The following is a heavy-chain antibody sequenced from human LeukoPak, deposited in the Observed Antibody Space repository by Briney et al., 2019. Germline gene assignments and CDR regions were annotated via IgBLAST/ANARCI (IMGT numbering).Heavy chain of an antibody. J-gene: IGHJ4*02. Sequence: SETLSLTCTVSGGSISSGSYYWSWIRQPAGKGLEWIGRIYTSGSTNYDPSLKSRVTISVDTSKNQFSLKLSSVTAADTAVYYCARGSRDGYNYLDYWGQGTLVTVSS. CDR1: GGSISSGSYY. CDR3: ARGSRDGYNYLDY. CDR2: IYTSGST. V-gene: IGHV4-61*02. D-gene: IGHD5-24*01.